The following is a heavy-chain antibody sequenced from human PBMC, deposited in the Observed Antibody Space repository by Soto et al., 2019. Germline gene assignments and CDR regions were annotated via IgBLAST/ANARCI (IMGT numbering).Heavy chain of an antibody. J-gene: IGHJ4*02. CDR2: ISAYTGDT. D-gene: IGHD1-20*01. V-gene: IGHV1-18*01. CDR3: ARLKEDGYNQAY. Sequence: ASVKVSCKASGYTFANYAISWVRQAPGQGLEWLGWISAYTGDTRYSQKLQGRVTMTTDTPTNTAFMELRSLRSDDTAVYYCARLKEDGYNQAYWGQGTLVTVSS. CDR1: GYTFANYA.